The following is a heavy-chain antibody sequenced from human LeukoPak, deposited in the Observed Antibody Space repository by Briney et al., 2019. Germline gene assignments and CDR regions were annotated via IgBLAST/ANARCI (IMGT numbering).Heavy chain of an antibody. CDR3: AKDAVDGDYSIFDY. Sequence: PGRSLRLSCAASGFTFDDYAMHWVLQAPGKGLEWVSGISWNSGSIGYADSVKGRFTISRDNAKNSLYLQMNSLRAEDTALYYCAKDAVDGDYSIFDYWGQGTLVTVSS. D-gene: IGHD4-17*01. V-gene: IGHV3-9*01. CDR2: ISWNSGSI. CDR1: GFTFDDYA. J-gene: IGHJ4*02.